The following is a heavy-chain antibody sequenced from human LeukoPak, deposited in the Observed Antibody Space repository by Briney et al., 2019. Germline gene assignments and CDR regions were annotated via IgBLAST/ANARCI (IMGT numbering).Heavy chain of an antibody. V-gene: IGHV3-30-3*01. CDR3: ARDYPTWIQLWLIDY. Sequence: PGGSLRLSCAASGFTFSSYAMHWVRQAPGKGLEWVAAISYDGSNKYYADSVKGRFTISRDNSKNTLYLQMNSLRAEDTAVYYCARDYPTWIQLWLIDYWGQGTLVTVSS. CDR1: GFTFSSYA. J-gene: IGHJ4*02. D-gene: IGHD5-18*01. CDR2: ISYDGSNK.